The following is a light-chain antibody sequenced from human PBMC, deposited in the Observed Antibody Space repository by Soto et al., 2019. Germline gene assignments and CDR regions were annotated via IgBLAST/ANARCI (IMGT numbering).Light chain of an antibody. CDR3: TSYAGNNNVV. Sequence: QSALTQPPSASGSPGQSVTISCTGTSSDVGGYDFVSWYQQHPGKAPKLMIYEVSKRPSGVPDRFSGSKSGNTASLTVSGLQADDEADYCCTSYAGNNNVVFGGGTKLTVL. CDR1: SSDVGGYDF. V-gene: IGLV2-8*01. CDR2: EVS. J-gene: IGLJ2*01.